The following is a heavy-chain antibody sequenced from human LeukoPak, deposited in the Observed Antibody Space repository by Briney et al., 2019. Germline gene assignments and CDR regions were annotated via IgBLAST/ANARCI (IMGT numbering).Heavy chain of an antibody. J-gene: IGHJ4*02. D-gene: IGHD6-13*01. CDR3: ARARSWGTFFDY. V-gene: IGHV3-74*01. CDR1: GFTFSSYW. Sequence: GGSLRLSCAASGFTFSSYWMHWVRQAPGKGLVWVSRINSDGSSTSYADSAKGRFTISRDNAKNTLYLQMNSLRAEDTAVYYCARARSWGTFFDYWGQGTLVTVSS. CDR2: INSDGSST.